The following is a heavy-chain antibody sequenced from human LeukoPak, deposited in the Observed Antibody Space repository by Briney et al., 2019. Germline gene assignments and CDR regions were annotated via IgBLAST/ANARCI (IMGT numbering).Heavy chain of an antibody. V-gene: IGHV4-59*01. J-gene: IGHJ3*01. CDR3: ARVRRYFDSSGYYSAAYDF. CDR1: GGSISSYY. Sequence: SETLSLTCTVSGGSISSYYWSWVRQPPGKGLEWIGYIYYSGSTNYNPSLKSRVTISVDTSKTQFSLRLTSVTTADTAVYFCARVRRYFDSSGYYSAAYDFWGQGTRVTVSS. CDR2: IYYSGST. D-gene: IGHD3-22*01.